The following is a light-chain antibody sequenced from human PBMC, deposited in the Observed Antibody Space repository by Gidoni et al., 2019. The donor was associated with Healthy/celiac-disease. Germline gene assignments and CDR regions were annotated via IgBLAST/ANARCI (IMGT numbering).Light chain of an antibody. Sequence: DLQLTQSPSSLSASVGARVTITCRASQSISSYLNWYQQKPAKAPKLLIYAASSLQSGVPSRFSGSGSGTDFTLTISSLQPEDFATYYCQQSYSTPRITFGQGTRLEIK. J-gene: IGKJ5*01. CDR1: QSISSY. CDR2: AAS. V-gene: IGKV1-39*01. CDR3: QQSYSTPRIT.